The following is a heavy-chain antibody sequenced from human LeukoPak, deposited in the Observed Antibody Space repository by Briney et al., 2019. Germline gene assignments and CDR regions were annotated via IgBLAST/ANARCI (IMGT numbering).Heavy chain of an antibody. CDR3: ARERRDRYFDY. V-gene: IGHV4-4*07. Sequence: SETLSLTCTVSGGYISSYYWSWIRQPAGKGLEWIGRIYTSGSTNYNPSLESRVTISLDTSKNHFSLKLGSVTAADTAVYYCARERRDRYFDYWGQGTLVTVSS. J-gene: IGHJ4*02. CDR1: GGYISSYY. D-gene: IGHD1-1*01. CDR2: IYTSGST.